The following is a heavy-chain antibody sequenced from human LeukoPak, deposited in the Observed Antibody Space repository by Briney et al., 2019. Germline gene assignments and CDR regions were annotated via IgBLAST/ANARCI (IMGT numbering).Heavy chain of an antibody. V-gene: IGHV4-31*03. CDR1: GGSISSGGYY. CDR3: ARQDCGGHYYYGMDV. J-gene: IGHJ6*04. D-gene: IGHD3-16*01. CDR2: IYYSGST. Sequence: SETLSLTCTVSGGSISSGGYYWSWIRQHPGKGLEWIGYIYYSGSTYYNPSLKSRVTISVDTSKNQFSLKLSSVTAADTAVYYCARQDCGGHYYYGMDVWGKGTTVTVSS.